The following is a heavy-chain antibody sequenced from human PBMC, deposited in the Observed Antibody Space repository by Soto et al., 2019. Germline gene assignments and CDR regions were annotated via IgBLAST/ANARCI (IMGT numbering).Heavy chain of an antibody. CDR2: INPTTTST. CDR1: GYTFTNFG. J-gene: IGHJ4*02. V-gene: IGHV1-46*01. D-gene: IGHD5-18*01. Sequence: ASVKVSCKASGYTFTNFGISWVRQAPGQGLEWMGIINPTTTSTSDAQKFQGRVTMTRDTSASTAYMELSSLRSEDTAVYYCARDPGYSYGYNWGQGALVTVSS. CDR3: ARDPGYSYGYN.